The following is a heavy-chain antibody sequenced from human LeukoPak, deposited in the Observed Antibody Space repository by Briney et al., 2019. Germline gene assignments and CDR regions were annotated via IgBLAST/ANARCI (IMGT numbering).Heavy chain of an antibody. CDR1: GFTFSSYG. CDR3: ARDQRGYSYGNFDY. J-gene: IGHJ4*02. V-gene: IGHV3-33*01. CDR2: IWYDGSNK. D-gene: IGHD5-18*01. Sequence: GRSLRLSCAASGFTFSSYGMHWVRQAPGKGLEWVAVIWYDGSNKYCADSVKGRFTISRDNSKNTLYLQMNSLRAEDTAVYYCARDQRGYSYGNFDYWGQGTLVTVSS.